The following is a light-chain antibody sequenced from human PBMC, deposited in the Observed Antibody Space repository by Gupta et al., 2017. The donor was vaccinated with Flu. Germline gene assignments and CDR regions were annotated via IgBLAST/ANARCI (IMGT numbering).Light chain of an antibody. V-gene: IGKV1-5*03. CDR2: KAS. J-gene: IGKJ3*01. Sequence: DIQMTQSPSTLSASVGDRVIISCRASQTIGSWLAWYQQKPGKAPKLLIYKASTLQTGVPSRFTASGSGTEFTLTIGSLQPDDFATFYCQQYYSFPFTFGPGTTVDFK. CDR1: QTIGSW. CDR3: QQYYSFPFT.